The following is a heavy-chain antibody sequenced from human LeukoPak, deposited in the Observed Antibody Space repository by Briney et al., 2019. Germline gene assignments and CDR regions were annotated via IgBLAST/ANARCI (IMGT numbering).Heavy chain of an antibody. V-gene: IGHV1-69*04. D-gene: IGHD2-2*01. CDR1: GGTFSSYA. CDR3: ASSPVKYQLPLAGVDY. CDR2: IIPILGIA. J-gene: IGHJ4*02. Sequence: GASVKVSCKASGGTFSSYAISWVRQAPGQGLEWMGRIIPILGIANYAQKFQGRVTITADKSTSTAHMELSSLSSEDTAVYYCASSPVKYQLPLAGVDYWGQGTLVTVSS.